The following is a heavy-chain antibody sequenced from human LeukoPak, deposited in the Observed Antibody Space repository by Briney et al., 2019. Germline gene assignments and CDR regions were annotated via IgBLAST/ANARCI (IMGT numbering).Heavy chain of an antibody. CDR3: ARGGETNNWYPGYFDY. CDR1: GFTFSSYG. V-gene: IGHV3-33*01. D-gene: IGHD1-1*01. CDR2: IWYDGSNK. Sequence: GGSLRLSCAASGFTFSSYGMHWVRQAPGKGLEWVAVIWYDGSNKYYADSVKGRFTISRDNGKNTLYLQMDSLRAEDTAVYYCARGGETNNWYPGYFDYWGQGALVTVSS. J-gene: IGHJ4*02.